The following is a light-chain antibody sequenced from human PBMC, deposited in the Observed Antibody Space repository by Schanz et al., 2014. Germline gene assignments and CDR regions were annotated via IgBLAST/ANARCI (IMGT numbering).Light chain of an antibody. J-gene: IGKJ1*01. CDR2: AAS. Sequence: DIQMTQSPSTLSASVGDRVTITCRASQSIGTWLAWYQQKPGKVPKLLIYAASSLQSGVPSRFSGSGSGTDFTLTISSLQPEDFATYYCQQTDTTPLKFGQGTKVEIK. CDR1: QSIGTW. CDR3: QQTDTTPLK. V-gene: IGKV1-39*01.